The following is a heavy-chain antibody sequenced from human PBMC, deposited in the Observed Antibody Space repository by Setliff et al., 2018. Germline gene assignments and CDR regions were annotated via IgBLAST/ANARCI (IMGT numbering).Heavy chain of an antibody. V-gene: IGHV3-73*01. CDR3: AITMTTGVDFFDY. CDR2: IRSKADSYAT. D-gene: IGHD4-17*01. Sequence: PGGSLRLSCAASGFTFSGSAVYWVRQASGRGLEWVGRIRSKADSYATAYAASVKARFTISRDDSKNTAYLQVNSLKTEDTAVYYCAITMTTGVDFFDYWGQGTPVTVSS. J-gene: IGHJ4*02. CDR1: GFTFSGSA.